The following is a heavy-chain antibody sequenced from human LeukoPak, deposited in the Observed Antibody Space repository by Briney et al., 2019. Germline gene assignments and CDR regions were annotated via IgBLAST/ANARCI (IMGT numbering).Heavy chain of an antibody. V-gene: IGHV3-23*01. CDR3: TKDHGFYSSGWHPLFDH. Sequence: GGTLSLSCAASGFTFSSYAMSWVRQAPGKGLEWISTISDSGSSTYYTVSVKGRFTFSRDNSKNTMHLQMNSLRAEDTAVYYCTKDHGFYSSGWHPLFDHWGQGTLVTVTP. CDR2: ISDSGSST. J-gene: IGHJ4*02. D-gene: IGHD6-19*01. CDR1: GFTFSSYA.